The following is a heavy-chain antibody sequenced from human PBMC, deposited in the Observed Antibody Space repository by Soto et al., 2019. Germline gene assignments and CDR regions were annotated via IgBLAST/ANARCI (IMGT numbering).Heavy chain of an antibody. Sequence: GGSLRLSCPASAFTFSSYVLHWVRQAPGKGLERVDVISYDGSNKYDADSVKGRFTISRDNSMSTWHLQINSLRGEDRAVYLCAKNGYDRSGYTRSDAFDIWGRGT. V-gene: IGHV3-30*18. CDR1: AFTFSSYV. D-gene: IGHD3-22*01. CDR3: AKNGYDRSGYTRSDAFDI. CDR2: ISYDGSNK. J-gene: IGHJ3*02.